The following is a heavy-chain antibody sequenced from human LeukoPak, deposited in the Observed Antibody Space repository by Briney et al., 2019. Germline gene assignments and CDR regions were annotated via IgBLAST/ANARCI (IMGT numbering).Heavy chain of an antibody. V-gene: IGHV3-30*18. CDR2: ISYDGSNK. J-gene: IGHJ4*02. CDR1: GFTFSSYG. CDR3: AKPNCGDYYPLGY. D-gene: IGHD4-17*01. Sequence: PGRSLRLSCAASGFTFSSYGMHWVRQAPGKGLEWVAVISYDGSNKYYADSVKGRFTISRDNSKNTLYLQMNSLRAEDTAVYYCAKPNCGDYYPLGYWGQGTLVTVSS.